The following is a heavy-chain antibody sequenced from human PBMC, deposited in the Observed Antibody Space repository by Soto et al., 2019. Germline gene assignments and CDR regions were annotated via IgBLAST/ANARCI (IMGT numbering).Heavy chain of an antibody. D-gene: IGHD6-6*01. CDR3: AREYSSSPDAFDI. CDR2: ISYDGSNK. V-gene: IGHV3-30-3*01. Sequence: XGSLRLSCAASGVTFSSYTMHWVRQAPGKGLEWVAVISYDGSNKYYADSVKGRFTISRDNSKNTLYLQMNSLRAEDTAVYYCAREYSSSPDAFDIWRQGTMVTVSS. CDR1: GVTFSSYT. J-gene: IGHJ3*02.